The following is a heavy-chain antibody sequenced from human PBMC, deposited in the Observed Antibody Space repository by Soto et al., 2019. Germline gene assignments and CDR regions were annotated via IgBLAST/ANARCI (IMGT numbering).Heavy chain of an antibody. Sequence: ASVKVSCKPSGYSFSDYFIQWVRQAPGQGLEWVAWINPKTAATNYAKKFQGRVSLTWDTSSTTAYMELTRLRPDDTAVYYCVRIKWGLNYYNGMDVWGQGTTVTVSS. D-gene: IGHD1-26*01. V-gene: IGHV1-2*02. CDR2: INPKTAAT. J-gene: IGHJ6*02. CDR1: GYSFSDYF. CDR3: VRIKWGLNYYNGMDV.